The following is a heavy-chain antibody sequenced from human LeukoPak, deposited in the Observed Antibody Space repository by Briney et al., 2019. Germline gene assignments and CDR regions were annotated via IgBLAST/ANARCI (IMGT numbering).Heavy chain of an antibody. Sequence: SETLSLTCTVSGGSISSYYWSWIRQPPGKGLEWIEYIYYSGSTNYNPSLKSRVTISVDTSKNQFSLKLSSVTAADTAVYYCARDTVDTAHWYFDLWGRGTLVTVSS. CDR2: IYYSGST. J-gene: IGHJ2*01. V-gene: IGHV4-59*01. D-gene: IGHD5-18*01. CDR3: ARDTVDTAHWYFDL. CDR1: GGSISSYY.